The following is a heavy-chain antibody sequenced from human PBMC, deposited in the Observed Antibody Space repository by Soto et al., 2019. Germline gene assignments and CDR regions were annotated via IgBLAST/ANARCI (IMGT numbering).Heavy chain of an antibody. D-gene: IGHD5-12*01. Sequence: GGSLRLSCEASGSSLSTYGMHWVRQAPGKGLEWVAVISYDGSNKYHADSVKGRFTISRDNSRNTLYLQMNSLRLDDTAVYYCAKDAPRYSGFDFSQWGQGTLVTVSS. CDR2: ISYDGSNK. CDR3: AKDAPRYSGFDFSQ. CDR1: GSSLSTYG. J-gene: IGHJ4*02. V-gene: IGHV3-30*18.